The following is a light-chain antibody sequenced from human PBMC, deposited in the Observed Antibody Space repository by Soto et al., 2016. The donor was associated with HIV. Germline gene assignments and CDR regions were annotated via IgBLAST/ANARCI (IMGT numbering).Light chain of an antibody. CDR2: GKN. Sequence: SSELIQDPVVSVALGQTVKITCQGDSVTSYYVSWYQQKPGQAPRLVIYGKNNRPSGTPDRFSGSSSGNXASLTITGAQAEDEADYYCNSRYTSDSHHYVFGTGTKVTVL. CDR3: NSRYTSDSHHYV. J-gene: IGLJ1*01. CDR1: SVTSYY. V-gene: IGLV3-19*01.